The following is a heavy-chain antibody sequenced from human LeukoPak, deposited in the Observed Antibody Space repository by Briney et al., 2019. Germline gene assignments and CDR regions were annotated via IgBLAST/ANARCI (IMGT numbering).Heavy chain of an antibody. V-gene: IGHV4-59*01. J-gene: IGHJ4*02. CDR1: DGSISSYY. CDR2: IYYTGTT. CDR3: ARWGHFDTSGYFVADY. Sequence: KPSETLSLTCTVSDGSISSYYWNWFRQPPGKGLEWIGHIYYTGTTHYNPSLKSRVSISIDTSKNQFSLKLRSVTAVDTAVYYCARWGHFDTSGYFVADYWGQGTLITVSS. D-gene: IGHD3-22*01.